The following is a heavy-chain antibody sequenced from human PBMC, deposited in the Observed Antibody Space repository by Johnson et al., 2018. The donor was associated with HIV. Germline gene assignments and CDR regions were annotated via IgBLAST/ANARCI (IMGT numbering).Heavy chain of an antibody. CDR1: GFIFSRYV. V-gene: IGHV3-30-3*01. CDR3: ARDGSYNVLRFLEWFLRGGDAFDI. D-gene: IGHD3-3*01. CDR2: VSYDGRNK. Sequence: QVQLVESGGGVVQPGRSLRVSCAASGFIFSRYVMHRVRQAPGKGLEWGAVVSYDGRNKYNADSVRGRFTISRDNAKHSLYLQMNSLRAEDTAVYYCARDGSYNVLRFLEWFLRGGDAFDIWGQGTMVTVSS. J-gene: IGHJ3*02.